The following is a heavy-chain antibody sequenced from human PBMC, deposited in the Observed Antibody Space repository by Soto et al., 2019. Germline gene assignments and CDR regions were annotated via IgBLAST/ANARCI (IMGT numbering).Heavy chain of an antibody. CDR3: ARFPFGELLYPYYYYMDV. Sequence: GGSLRLSCAASGFTFSSYGMHWVRQAPGKGLEWVAVIWYDGSNKYYADSVKGRFTISRDNSKNTLYLQMNSLRAEDTAVYYCARFPFGELLYPYYYYMDVWGKGTTVTVSS. CDR2: IWYDGSNK. J-gene: IGHJ6*03. V-gene: IGHV3-33*01. CDR1: GFTFSSYG. D-gene: IGHD3-10*01.